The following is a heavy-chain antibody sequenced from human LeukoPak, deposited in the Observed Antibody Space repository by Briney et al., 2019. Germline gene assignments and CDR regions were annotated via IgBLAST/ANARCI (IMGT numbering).Heavy chain of an antibody. CDR3: ATATQSLGCFLH. CDR2: INVNNGGT. Sequence: GASVKVSFKATGYTFTTYSLAWVRQPPAQSLEWMGWINVNNGGTNNAQSFQDSDTLTRHTSINAADLELRSRRCDDTAILYGATATQSLGCFLHWGQGTLVTVSS. V-gene: IGHV1-18*01. D-gene: IGHD3-16*01. CDR1: GYTFTTYS. J-gene: IGHJ1*01.